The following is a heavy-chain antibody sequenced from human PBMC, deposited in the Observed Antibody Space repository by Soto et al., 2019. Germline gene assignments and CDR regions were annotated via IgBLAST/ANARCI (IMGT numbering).Heavy chain of an antibody. V-gene: IGHV3-23*01. CDR2: ISANGGRA. D-gene: IGHD6-19*01. CDR3: ASWVIALGGTGYFRH. J-gene: IGHJ1*01. Sequence: EAQLLESGGDLIQPGGSLTLSCAASGFTFASHAMSWVRQAPGKGLEWVSGISANGGRANYADSVKGRFSLSRDNSKNTMFLQMDSLTGEDTAIYHCASWVIALGGTGYFRHWGQGTLVTVSS. CDR1: GFTFASHA.